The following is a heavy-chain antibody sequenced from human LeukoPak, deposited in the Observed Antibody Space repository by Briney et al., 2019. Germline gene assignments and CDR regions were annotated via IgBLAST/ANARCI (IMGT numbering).Heavy chain of an antibody. Sequence: PGGSLRLSFAASGFTFSSYWMSWVRQAPGKGLEWVANIKQEGSEKYYVDSVKGRFTISRDNAKNSLYLQMNSLRAEDTAVYYCARGPRYYYDSSGYTKYWGQGTLVTVSS. J-gene: IGHJ4*02. D-gene: IGHD3-22*01. CDR2: IKQEGSEK. V-gene: IGHV3-7*04. CDR3: ARGPRYYYDSSGYTKY. CDR1: GFTFSSYW.